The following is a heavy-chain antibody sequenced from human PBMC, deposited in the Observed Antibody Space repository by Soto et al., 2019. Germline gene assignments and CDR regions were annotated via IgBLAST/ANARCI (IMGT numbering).Heavy chain of an antibody. CDR3: ARTHPPDYGSGIDY. CDR2: IYYSGST. Sequence: PSETLSLTCTVSGGSISSGGYYWSWIRQHPGKGLEWIGYIYYSGSTYYNPSLKSRVTISVDTSKNQFSLKLSSVTAADTAVYYCARTHPPDYGSGIDYWGQGTLVTVSS. D-gene: IGHD3-10*01. CDR1: GGSISSGGYY. V-gene: IGHV4-31*03. J-gene: IGHJ4*02.